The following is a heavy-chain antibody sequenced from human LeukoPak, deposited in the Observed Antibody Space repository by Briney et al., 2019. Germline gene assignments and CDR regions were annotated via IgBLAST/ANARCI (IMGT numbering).Heavy chain of an antibody. CDR2: INHSGST. J-gene: IGHJ5*02. CDR1: GGSFSGYY. CDR3: ARGARIVVVPAAKRFDP. Sequence: PSETLSLTCAVYGGSFSGYYWSWIRQRPGKGLEWIGVINHSGSTNYNPSLKSRVTISVDTSKNQFSLKLSSVTAADTAVYYCARGARIVVVPAAKRFDPWGQGTLVTVSS. D-gene: IGHD2-2*01. V-gene: IGHV4-34*01.